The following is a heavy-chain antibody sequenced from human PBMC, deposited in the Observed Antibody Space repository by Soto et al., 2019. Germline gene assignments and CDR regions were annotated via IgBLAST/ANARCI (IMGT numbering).Heavy chain of an antibody. CDR2: ISSSGSTI. D-gene: IGHD3-3*01. J-gene: IGHJ4*02. V-gene: IGHV3-11*01. CDR3: ARAETYYDFWSGYSPIHLDY. Sequence: GGSLRLSCAASGFTFSDYYMSWMRQAPGKGLEWVSYISSSGSTIYYADSVKGRFTISRDNAKNSLYLQMNSLRAEDTAVYYCARAETYYDFWSGYSPIHLDYWGQGTLVTVSS. CDR1: GFTFSDYY.